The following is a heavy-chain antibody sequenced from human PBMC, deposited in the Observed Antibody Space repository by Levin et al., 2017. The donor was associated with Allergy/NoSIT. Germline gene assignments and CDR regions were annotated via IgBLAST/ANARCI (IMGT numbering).Heavy chain of an antibody. J-gene: IGHJ4*02. V-gene: IGHV3-30*14. CDR3: AKEGVGAADFDV. Sequence: AGGSLRLSCAASGFTFSSHAMHWVRQAPGKGLEWVAFISFDGTNTDHADSVEGRFTISRDNTNNTLNLQMNTLRPEDSAVYYCAKEGVGAADFDVWGQGTLVTVSS. CDR2: ISFDGTNT. CDR1: GFTFSSHA. D-gene: IGHD1-26*01.